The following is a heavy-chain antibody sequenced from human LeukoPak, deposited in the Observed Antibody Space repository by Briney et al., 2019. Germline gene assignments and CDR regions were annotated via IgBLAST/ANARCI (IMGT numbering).Heavy chain of an antibody. Sequence: GRSLRLSCAASGFTFSSYAMHWVRQAPGKGLEWVAVISYDGSNKYYADSVKGRFTISRDNSKNTLYLQMNSLRAEDTAVYYCARDRVVAPLSIPFDPWGQGTLVTVSS. V-gene: IGHV3-30-3*01. D-gene: IGHD3-16*02. CDR2: ISYDGSNK. CDR1: GFTFSSYA. J-gene: IGHJ5*02. CDR3: ARDRVVAPLSIPFDP.